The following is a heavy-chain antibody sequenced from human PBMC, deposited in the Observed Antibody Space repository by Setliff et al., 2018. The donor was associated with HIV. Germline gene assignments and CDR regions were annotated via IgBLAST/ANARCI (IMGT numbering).Heavy chain of an antibody. Sequence: PSETLSLTCTVSGGSISNSNYFWDWIRQPPGKGLEWIGSAGSADYSGSAYYNPSLKSRVTISVDTSNNQFFLKLTSVTAADTALYYCARGDHRIIAAAGSGWFDPWGQGTLVTVSS. J-gene: IGHJ5*02. CDR2: AGSADYSGSA. V-gene: IGHV4-39*01. D-gene: IGHD6-13*01. CDR1: GGSISNSNYF. CDR3: ARGDHRIIAAAGSGWFDP.